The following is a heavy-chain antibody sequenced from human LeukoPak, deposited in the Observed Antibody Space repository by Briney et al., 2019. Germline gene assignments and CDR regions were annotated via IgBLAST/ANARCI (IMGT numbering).Heavy chain of an antibody. D-gene: IGHD1-26*01. CDR3: AKASNGGSYYGVIIDY. CDR2: ISYDGRNK. CDR1: GFTISTYG. J-gene: IGHJ4*02. V-gene: IGHV3-30*18. Sequence: PGGSLRLSCAAAGFTISTYGMHWVRQAAGKGVEGVAVISYDGRNKYYTDSGKGRFTISRDNSKNTLYLQMNSLRAEDTAVYYCAKASNGGSYYGVIIDYWGQGTLVTVSS.